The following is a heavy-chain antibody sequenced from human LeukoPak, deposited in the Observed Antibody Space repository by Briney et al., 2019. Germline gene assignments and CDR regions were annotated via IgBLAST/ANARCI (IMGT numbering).Heavy chain of an antibody. CDR2: ISSSSSYT. D-gene: IGHD1-7*01. Sequence: GGSLRLSCAASGFTFSSYSMNWVRQAPGKGLEWVSSISSSSSYTYYADSVKGRFTISRDNAKNSLYLQMNSLRAEDTAVYYCARAATGTYNFDYWGQGTLVTVSS. J-gene: IGHJ4*02. CDR1: GFTFSSYS. V-gene: IGHV3-21*01. CDR3: ARAATGTYNFDY.